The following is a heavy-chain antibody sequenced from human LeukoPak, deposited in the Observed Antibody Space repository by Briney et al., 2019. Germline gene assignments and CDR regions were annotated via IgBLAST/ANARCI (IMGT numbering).Heavy chain of an antibody. V-gene: IGHV4-59*01. J-gene: IGHJ6*03. CDR1: DDSITMYY. Sequence: SETLSLTCTVSDDSITMYYGTWIRQPPGKGLEWIGYVYHTGSTKFNPSLNGRVSISRDTSNNFFSLRLRSVTAADTAVYFCARGRVSSSTWYSTYYYFFYMDFWGKGTTVTVSS. CDR3: ARGRVSSSTWYSTYYYFFYMDF. CDR2: VYHTGST. D-gene: IGHD4-11*01.